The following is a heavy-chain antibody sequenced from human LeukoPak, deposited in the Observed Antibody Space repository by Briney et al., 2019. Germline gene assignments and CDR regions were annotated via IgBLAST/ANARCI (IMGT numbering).Heavy chain of an antibody. CDR1: GGSFSGYY. CDR2: IFHSGTT. Sequence: SETLSLTCAVYGGSFSGYYWSWIRQSPGKGLEWIGEIFHSGTTRYKASLESRVTMLLDKSKNQFSLRLNSVTAADTAVYFCARLRLSGGSFSVGWFDPWGQGIQVTVSS. CDR3: ARLRLSGGSFSVGWFDP. J-gene: IGHJ5*02. V-gene: IGHV4-34*10. D-gene: IGHD1-26*01.